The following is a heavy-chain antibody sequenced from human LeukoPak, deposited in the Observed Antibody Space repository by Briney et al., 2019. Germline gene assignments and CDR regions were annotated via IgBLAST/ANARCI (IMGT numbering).Heavy chain of an antibody. CDR2: LRGDDET. V-gene: IGHV3-23*01. J-gene: IGHJ4*02. CDR1: GFSFRHYA. D-gene: IGHD2-2*03. CDR3: ARASWISSADAVW. Sequence: GGSLRLSCAASGFSFRHYAMSWVRQAPTRGLEWVSSLRGDDETFYADSVKGSFTLSRDDSRNTVFLHLNNPRVDDTAVYYCARASWISSADAVWWGQGTLVTVSS.